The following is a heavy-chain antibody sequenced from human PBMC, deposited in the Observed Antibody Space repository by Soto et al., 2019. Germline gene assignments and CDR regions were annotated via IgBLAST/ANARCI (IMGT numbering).Heavy chain of an antibody. CDR3: ARVKMIGPHFDY. CDR1: GGSVSSGSYY. J-gene: IGHJ4*02. D-gene: IGHD3-22*01. Sequence: SETLSLTCTVSGGSVSSGSYYWSWIRQPPGKGLEWIGYIYYSGSTNYNPSLKSRVTISVDTSKNQFSLKLSSVTAADTAVYCCARVKMIGPHFDYWGQGTLVTVSS. V-gene: IGHV4-61*01. CDR2: IYYSGST.